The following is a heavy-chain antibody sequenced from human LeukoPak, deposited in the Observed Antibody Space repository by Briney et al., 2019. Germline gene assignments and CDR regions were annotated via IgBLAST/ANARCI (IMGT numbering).Heavy chain of an antibody. Sequence: PGGSLRLSCAASGFTFSNSWMAWVRQAPGKGLEWVANIKQDGSTRHYADSLKGRFTISRDNPENSPYLQMNSLRADDTAVYYCARDTVGSLDYWGQGSLVTVAS. CDR3: ARDTVGSLDY. V-gene: IGHV3-7*01. D-gene: IGHD1-26*01. CDR2: IKQDGSTR. J-gene: IGHJ4*02. CDR1: GFTFSNSW.